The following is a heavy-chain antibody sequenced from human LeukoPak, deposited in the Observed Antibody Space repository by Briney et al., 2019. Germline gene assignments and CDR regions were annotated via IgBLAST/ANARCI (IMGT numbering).Heavy chain of an antibody. CDR2: IKSDGKT. V-gene: IGHV3-74*01. Sequence: GGSLRPSCEASGFTLSRYWMHWVRQAPGKGLVWVSRIKSDGKTNYADSVKGRFTISRDNAKNTVSLQMDSLRAEDTGVYYCARAPSEVGGYYPEYFRHWGQGTLVTVSS. CDR1: GFTLSRYW. CDR3: ARAPSEVGGYYPEYFRH. J-gene: IGHJ1*01. D-gene: IGHD3-22*01.